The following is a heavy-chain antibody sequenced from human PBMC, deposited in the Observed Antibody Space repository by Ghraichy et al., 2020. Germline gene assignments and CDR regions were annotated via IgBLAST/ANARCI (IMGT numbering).Heavy chain of an antibody. Sequence: LSLTCAASGFTFNGSAMHWVRQASGKGLEWVGRIRSKANSYATAYAASVKGRFTISRDDSKNTAYLQMNSLKTEDTAVYYCTRHEVTPMATYYFDYWGQGTLVTVSS. D-gene: IGHD5-24*01. CDR2: IRSKANSYAT. V-gene: IGHV3-73*01. J-gene: IGHJ4*02. CDR1: GFTFNGSA. CDR3: TRHEVTPMATYYFDY.